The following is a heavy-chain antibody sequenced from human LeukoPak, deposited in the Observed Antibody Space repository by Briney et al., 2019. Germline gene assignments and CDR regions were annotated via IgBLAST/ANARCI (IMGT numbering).Heavy chain of an antibody. CDR2: INSNNGGT. D-gene: IGHD6-6*01. V-gene: IGHV1-2*02. CDR3: ARTSIAARRADFDS. CDR1: GYTFTDYY. J-gene: IGHJ4*02. Sequence: GASVRVSCKTSGYTFTDYYIHWVRQAPGQGLEWMGWINSNNGGTSYAQKFQGRVTLTRDTPTRTAYMELNRLTSDDTAVYYCARTSIAARRADFDSWGQGTVVTVSS.